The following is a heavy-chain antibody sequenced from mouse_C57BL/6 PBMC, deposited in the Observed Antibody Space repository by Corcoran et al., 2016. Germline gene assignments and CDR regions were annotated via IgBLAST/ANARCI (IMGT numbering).Heavy chain of an antibody. CDR3: ARWWLRRGPYYAMDY. CDR2: LNPNNCGT. J-gene: IGHJ4*01. Sequence: EVQLQQSGPELVKPGASVTLSCKASGYTFTDYYMHWVKQSHGQSLAWIGDLNPNNCGTSYNQKFKGKATLTVDKSSSTAYMALRSLTSEDSAVYYCARWWLRRGPYYAMDYGGQGTSVTVSS. D-gene: IGHD2-2*01. CDR1: GYTFTDYY. V-gene: IGHV1-26*01.